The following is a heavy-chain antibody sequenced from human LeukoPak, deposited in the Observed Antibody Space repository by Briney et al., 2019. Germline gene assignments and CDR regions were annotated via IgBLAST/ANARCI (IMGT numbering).Heavy chain of an antibody. J-gene: IGHJ4*01. V-gene: IGHV3-7*01. D-gene: IGHD4-17*01. CDR3: ARDLGMTDGDYVSYFDY. CDR2: INEDGTVK. CDR1: GFTFSRYW. Sequence: GGSLRLSCVASGFTFSRYWMNWIRQAPGKGLEWVANINEDGTVKRYVDSVKGRITISRDNAKNSLFLQMDSLRAEDTVVYYCARDLGMTDGDYVSYFDYWGQGTMVTVSS.